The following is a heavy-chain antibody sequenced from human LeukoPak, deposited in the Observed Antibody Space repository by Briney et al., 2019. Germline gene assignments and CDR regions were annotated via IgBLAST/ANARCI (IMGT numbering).Heavy chain of an antibody. CDR1: GFTFSNHW. CDR2: IRQDGGEK. Sequence: PGGSLRLSCVASGFTFSNHWLSWVRQAPGKGLEWVANIRQDGGEKYFLDSVKGRFTISRDNAMDSLYLQMNNLRAEDTALYYCATGRDCPTCYLPDYWGQGTLVTVSS. J-gene: IGHJ4*02. V-gene: IGHV3-7*01. CDR3: ATGRDCPTCYLPDY. D-gene: IGHD2-2*01.